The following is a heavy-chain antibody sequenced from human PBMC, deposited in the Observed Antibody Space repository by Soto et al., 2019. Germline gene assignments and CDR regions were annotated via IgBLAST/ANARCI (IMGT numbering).Heavy chain of an antibody. Sequence: PGGSLRLSCAASGFTFSNAWMSWVRQAPGKGLEWVGRIKSKTDGGTTDYAAPVKGRFTISRDDSKNTLYLQMNSLKTEDTAVYYCTTDLHYDFWSAPGYFDYWGQGTLVTVSS. CDR3: TTDLHYDFWSAPGYFDY. V-gene: IGHV3-15*01. D-gene: IGHD3-3*01. CDR2: IKSKTDGGTT. CDR1: GFTFSNAW. J-gene: IGHJ4*02.